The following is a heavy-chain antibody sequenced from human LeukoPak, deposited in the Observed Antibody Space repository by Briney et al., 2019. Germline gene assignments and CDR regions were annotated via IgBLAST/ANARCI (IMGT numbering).Heavy chain of an antibody. CDR1: GGSIDITNY. Sequence: SETLSLTCGVSGGSIDITNYWSWVRQAPGKGLEWIGEIAHDGTTNYNPSLRSRVAMSFDRANNQFSLSLASVTAADTAVYYCTREDRPYCPFAYWGQGVLVTVSS. V-gene: IGHV4-4*02. D-gene: IGHD1-26*01. CDR3: TREDRPYCPFAY. J-gene: IGHJ4*02. CDR2: IAHDGTT.